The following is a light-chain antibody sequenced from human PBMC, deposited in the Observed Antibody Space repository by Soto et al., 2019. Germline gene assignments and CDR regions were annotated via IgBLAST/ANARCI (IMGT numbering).Light chain of an antibody. CDR3: RQDADFPRT. J-gene: IGKJ1*01. Sequence: AIQMTQSPSSLPASVGDRVIITCRASHDIRNDLTWYQQRPGKAPKLLIYAASRLPSRVPSRFSGSGSGTLFTLTISSLQPEDLATYYCRQDADFPRTFGQGTTVDIK. CDR1: HDIRND. CDR2: AAS. V-gene: IGKV1-6*01.